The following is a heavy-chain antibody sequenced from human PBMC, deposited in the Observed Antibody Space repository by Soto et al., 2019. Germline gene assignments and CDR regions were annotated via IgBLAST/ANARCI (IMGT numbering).Heavy chain of an antibody. CDR1: GGTFSSYA. CDR3: ARAGGYCSSTSCYYFDY. Sequence: SVKVSCKASGGTFSSYAISWVRQAPGQGLEWMGGIIPIFGTANYAQKFQGRVTITADKSTSTAYMELSSLRSEDTAVYYCARAGGYCSSTSCYYFDYWGQGTLVTVSS. CDR2: IIPIFGTA. D-gene: IGHD2-2*01. V-gene: IGHV1-69*06. J-gene: IGHJ4*02.